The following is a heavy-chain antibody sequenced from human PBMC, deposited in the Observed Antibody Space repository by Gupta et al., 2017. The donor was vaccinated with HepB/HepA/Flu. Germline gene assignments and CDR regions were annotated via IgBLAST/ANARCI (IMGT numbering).Heavy chain of an antibody. D-gene: IGHD1-26*01. Sequence: QVQLVESGGGVVQPGRSLRLSCAASGFTFSKNVIHWVRQAPGKGLEWVASVWSDGNNKYYLDSVKGRFTSSRDNSKNTLFLQMNSLRAEDTAMYYCASEPAIGRKYFDYWGQGTLVTVSS. J-gene: IGHJ4*02. V-gene: IGHV3-33*01. CDR3: ASEPAIGRKYFDY. CDR2: VWSDGNNK. CDR1: GFTFSKNV.